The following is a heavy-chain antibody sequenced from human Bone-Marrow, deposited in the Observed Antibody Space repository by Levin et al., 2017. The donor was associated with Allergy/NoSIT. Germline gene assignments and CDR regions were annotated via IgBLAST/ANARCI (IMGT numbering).Heavy chain of an antibody. D-gene: IGHD3-3*01. J-gene: IGHJ4*02. V-gene: IGHV3-48*03. CDR1: EFTFRTFE. CDR2: ISTTGSTI. Sequence: PGGSLRLSCAASEFTFRTFEMNWVRQAPGKGLEWISYISTTGSTIHYADSVKGRFTISRDNAKNSLYLQMNSLRAEDTGVYYCGRLFGFIPLWGQGTQVTVSA. CDR3: GRLFGFIPL.